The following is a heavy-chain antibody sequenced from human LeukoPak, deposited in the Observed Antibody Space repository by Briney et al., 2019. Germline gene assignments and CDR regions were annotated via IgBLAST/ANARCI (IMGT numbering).Heavy chain of an antibody. J-gene: IGHJ4*02. CDR2: IYPGDSDT. D-gene: IGHD1-26*01. Sequence: KSGESLKISCKGSGYSFTSYWIGWVRQMPGKGLEWMGIIYPGDSDTRYSPSFQGQVTISADKSISTAYLQWSSLKASDTAIYYCARHLELGGTSVPSDYWGQGTLVTVSS. CDR1: GYSFTSYW. V-gene: IGHV5-51*01. CDR3: ARHLELGGTSVPSDY.